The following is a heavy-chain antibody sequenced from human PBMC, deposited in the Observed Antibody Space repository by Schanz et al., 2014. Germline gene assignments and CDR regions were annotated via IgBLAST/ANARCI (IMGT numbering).Heavy chain of an antibody. J-gene: IGHJ4*02. D-gene: IGHD3-9*01. Sequence: EVQLVESGGGLVQPGGSLRLSCAASGFTFSSYAMSWVRQAPGKGLEWVSAISGSGGSTYYADSVKSRFTISRDNSRNTLYLQMNSLKTEDTAMYYCVREGSTTPVAGLRSFDWLGRFDYWGQGALVTVSS. CDR2: ISGSGGST. CDR1: GFTFSSYA. CDR3: VREGSTTPVAGLRSFDWLGRFDY. V-gene: IGHV3-23*04.